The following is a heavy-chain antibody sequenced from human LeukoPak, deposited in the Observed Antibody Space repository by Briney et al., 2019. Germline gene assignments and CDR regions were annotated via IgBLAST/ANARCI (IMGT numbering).Heavy chain of an antibody. CDR3: TTDGSTTLSNTFDY. Sequence: GGSLRLSCAASGFTFSSSAMSWVRLAPGKGLEWVGRIKSRNRGETVDYAAPVKGRFTISRDDSKTTVYLQMNSLKTEDTAIYYCTTDGSTTLSNTFDYWGQGTLVTVSS. CDR1: GFTFSSSA. J-gene: IGHJ4*02. V-gene: IGHV3-15*01. D-gene: IGHD1-26*01. CDR2: IKSRNRGETV.